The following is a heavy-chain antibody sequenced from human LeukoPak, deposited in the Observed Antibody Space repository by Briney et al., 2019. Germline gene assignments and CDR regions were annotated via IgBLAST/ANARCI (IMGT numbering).Heavy chain of an antibody. V-gene: IGHV4-59*01. CDR3: AREIGYGP. CDR1: GGSISSYY. Sequence: KPSETLSLTCTVSGGSISSYYWSWIRQPPGKGLEWIGYIYYSGSTNYNPSLKSRVTISVDTSKNQFSLKLSSVTAADTAMYYCAREIGYGPWGQGTLVTVSS. CDR2: IYYSGST. J-gene: IGHJ5*02. D-gene: IGHD4-17*01.